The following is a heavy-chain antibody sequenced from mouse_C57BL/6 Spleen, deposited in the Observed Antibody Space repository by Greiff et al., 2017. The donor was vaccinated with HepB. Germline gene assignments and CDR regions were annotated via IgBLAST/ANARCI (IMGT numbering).Heavy chain of an antibody. CDR3: ARAYDYDVTAWFAY. Sequence: VQLVESGAELARPGASVKLSCKASGYTFTSYGISWVKQRTGQGLEWIGEIYPRSGNTYYNEKFKGKATLTADKSSSTAYMELRSLTSEDSAVYFCARAYDYDVTAWFAYWGQGTLVTVSA. J-gene: IGHJ3*01. CDR2: IYPRSGNT. CDR1: GYTFTSYG. D-gene: IGHD2-4*01. V-gene: IGHV1-81*01.